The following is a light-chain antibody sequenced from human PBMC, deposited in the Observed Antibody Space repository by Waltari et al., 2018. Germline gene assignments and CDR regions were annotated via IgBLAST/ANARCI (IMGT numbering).Light chain of an antibody. Sequence: QSALTQPPSVSGSPGQSAAISCTGTSSDVGRYTYVSWYPQYPSKAPKLMIYEVTKRPSGVPDRFSGSKSGNTASLTISGLQAEDEADYYCCSYGGAKLIFGGGTRLTVL. CDR1: SSDVGRYTY. V-gene: IGLV2-11*01. CDR3: CSYGGAKLI. J-gene: IGLJ2*01. CDR2: EVT.